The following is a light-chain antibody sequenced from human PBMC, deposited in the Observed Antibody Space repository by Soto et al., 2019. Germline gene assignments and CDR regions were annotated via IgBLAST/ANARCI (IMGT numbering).Light chain of an antibody. Sequence: ESGWTQSPGTLALSPGESATLSCRASQRVGRNYLAWFQHKPDQAPRLLIYDASNRATGVPDRFSGSGSGTDFTLSVTRLEPEDFAVYYCHQYAVSPLTFGGGTTVEIK. CDR2: DAS. V-gene: IGKV3-20*01. J-gene: IGKJ4*01. CDR3: HQYAVSPLT. CDR1: QRVGRNY.